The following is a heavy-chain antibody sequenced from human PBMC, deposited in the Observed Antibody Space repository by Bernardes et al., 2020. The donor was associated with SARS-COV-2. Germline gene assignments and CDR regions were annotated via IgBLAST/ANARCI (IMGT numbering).Heavy chain of an antibody. CDR3: AMRDWLHSYYYYGLDV. J-gene: IGHJ6*02. CDR2: ISWNSGSI. CDR1: GFTFDDYA. D-gene: IGHD3-9*01. Sequence: GGSLRLSCAASGFTFDDYAMHWVRQAPGKGLEWVSGISWNSGSIGYADSVKGRFTISRDNAKNSLYLQMNSLRAEDTAIYYCAMRDWLHSYYYYGLDVWGQGTTVTVSS. V-gene: IGHV3-9*01.